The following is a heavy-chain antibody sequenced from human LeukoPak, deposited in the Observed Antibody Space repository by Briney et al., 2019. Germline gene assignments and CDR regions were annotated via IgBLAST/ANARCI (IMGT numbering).Heavy chain of an antibody. Sequence: ASVKVSCKTSGYTFTNYYIHWVRQAPGQGLEWMGRIDPNTGGTKSTKNFQGRVTMTRDTSISTAYMALSGLRSDDTAVYYCASLYDIVGTTVDYWGQGTLVTVSS. CDR1: GYTFTNYY. CDR3: ASLYDIVGTTVDY. CDR2: IDPNTGGT. V-gene: IGHV1-2*06. J-gene: IGHJ4*02. D-gene: IGHD1-26*01.